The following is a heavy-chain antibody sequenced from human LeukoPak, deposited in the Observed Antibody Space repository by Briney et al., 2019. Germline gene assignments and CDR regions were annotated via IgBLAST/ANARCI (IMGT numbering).Heavy chain of an antibody. CDR1: GYTFTGYV. V-gene: IGHV1-18*01. CDR2: ISAYNGNT. CDR3: ARTTHRGADAFDI. D-gene: IGHD3-10*01. J-gene: IGHJ3*02. Sequence: ASVKVSCKTSGYTFTGYVINWVRQAPGQGLEWMGWISAYNGNTNYAQKFQGRVTMTTDTSTSTAYMELRSLRSDDTAVYYCARTTHRGADAFDIWGQGTLVTVSS.